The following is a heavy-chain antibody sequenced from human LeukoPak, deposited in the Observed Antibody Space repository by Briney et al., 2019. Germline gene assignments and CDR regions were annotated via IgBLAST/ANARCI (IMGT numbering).Heavy chain of an antibody. CDR3: TRDGYNRPSDY. Sequence: GRSLRLSCTASGFTFGDYAMSWVRQAPGRGREGVGFIRSKAYGGTTEYAASVKGRFTISRDDSKSIAYLQMNSLKTEDTAVYYCTRDGYNRPSDYWGQGTLVTVSS. J-gene: IGHJ4*02. D-gene: IGHD5-12*01. CDR2: IRSKAYGGTT. CDR1: GFTFGDYA. V-gene: IGHV3-49*04.